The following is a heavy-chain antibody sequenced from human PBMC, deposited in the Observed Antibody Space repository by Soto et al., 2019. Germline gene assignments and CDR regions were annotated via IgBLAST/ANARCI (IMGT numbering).Heavy chain of an antibody. J-gene: IGHJ6*02. D-gene: IGHD6-13*01. Sequence: EVQLVESGGGLVQPGGSLRLSCVDSGFTFSSYWMSWVRQAPVRGLGWVGNIKQDGSEENNVDSVKGRLTISRDNAKNSMCLQMNSRRAEDTAVYYGASIAASGRGGDVWGQGTTVVVSS. CDR3: ASIAASGRGGDV. CDR2: IKQDGSEE. CDR1: GFTFSSYW. V-gene: IGHV3-7*01.